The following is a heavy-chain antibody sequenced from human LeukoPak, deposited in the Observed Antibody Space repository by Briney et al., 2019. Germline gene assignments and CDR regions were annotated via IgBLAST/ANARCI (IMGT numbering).Heavy chain of an antibody. CDR1: GGTFSSYA. Sequence: SVKVSCKASGGTFSSYAISWVRQAPGQGLEWMGRIIPILGIANYAQKFQGRVTITADKSTSTAYMGLSSLRSEDTAVYYCARDISVDSWGYYYYGMDVWGQGTTVTVSS. D-gene: IGHD6-13*01. V-gene: IGHV1-69*04. CDR3: ARDISVDSWGYYYYGMDV. CDR2: IIPILGIA. J-gene: IGHJ6*02.